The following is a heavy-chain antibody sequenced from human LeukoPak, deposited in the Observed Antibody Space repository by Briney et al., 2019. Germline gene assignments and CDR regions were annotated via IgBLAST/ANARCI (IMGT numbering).Heavy chain of an antibody. CDR3: ATLTGGDDAFDI. V-gene: IGHV4-34*01. J-gene: IGHJ3*02. Sequence: SETLSLTCTVYGGSFSGYYWSWIRQPPGKGLEWIGEINHSGSTNYNPSLKSRVTISVDTSKNQFSLKLNSVTPADTTVYYCATLTGGDDAFDIWGQGTMVTVSS. CDR2: INHSGST. CDR1: GGSFSGYY. D-gene: IGHD4-23*01.